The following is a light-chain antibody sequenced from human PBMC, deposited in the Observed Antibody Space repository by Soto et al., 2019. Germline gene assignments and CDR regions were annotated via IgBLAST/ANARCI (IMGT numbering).Light chain of an antibody. V-gene: IGKV1-5*01. CDR1: QTIGPW. Sequence: DIQMTQSPSTLSASVGDRVTVTCRASQTIGPWLAWLQQKPGKAPRLLIYGVSTLYSGVPSRFSGSGSGAEFTLTISSLQPDDFATHYCHQYADYPWTFGQGTKVEIK. CDR3: HQYADYPWT. CDR2: GVS. J-gene: IGKJ1*01.